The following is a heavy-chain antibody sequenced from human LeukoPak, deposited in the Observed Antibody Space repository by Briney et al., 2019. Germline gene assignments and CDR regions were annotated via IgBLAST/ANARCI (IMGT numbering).Heavy chain of an antibody. CDR3: ARERNVEVTSIGTLGY. J-gene: IGHJ4*02. CDR1: GFIFTDYY. CDR2: INPHSGDT. D-gene: IGHD2-21*02. V-gene: IGHV1-2*02. Sequence: ASVNVSCKASGFIFTDYYMHWVRQAPGQGLEWMGWINPHSGDTHYAQKFQGRVTMTRDTSISTAYMELGRLRSDDTADYYCARERNVEVTSIGTLGYWGQGTLVSVSS.